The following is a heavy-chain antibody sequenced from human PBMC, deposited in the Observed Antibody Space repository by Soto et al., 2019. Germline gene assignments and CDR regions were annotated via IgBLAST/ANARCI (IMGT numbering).Heavy chain of an antibody. V-gene: IGHV1-18*01. CDR2: ISAYNGNT. CDR3: ARDRSFERQHSGVLLWFGELTYRFDY. Sequence: GASVKVSCKASGYTFTSYGISWVRQAPGQGLEWMGWISAYNGNTNYAQKLQGRVTMTTDTSTSTAYMELRSLRSDDTAVYYCARDRSFERQHSGVLLWFGELTYRFDYWGQGALVTVSS. J-gene: IGHJ4*02. D-gene: IGHD3-10*01. CDR1: GYTFTSYG.